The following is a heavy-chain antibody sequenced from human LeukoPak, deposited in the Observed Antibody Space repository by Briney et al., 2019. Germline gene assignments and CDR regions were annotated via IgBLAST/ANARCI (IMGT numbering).Heavy chain of an antibody. J-gene: IGHJ4*02. CDR1: GGSISSSSYY. D-gene: IGHD3-10*01. V-gene: IGHV4-39*01. Sequence: SETLSLTCTVSGGSISSSSYYWGWIRQPPGKGLEWIGSIYYSGSTYYNPFLKSRVTISVDTSKNQFSLKLSSVTAADTAVYYCASQTPFNYYGSGSYPYYWGQGTLVTVSS. CDR3: ASQTPFNYYGSGSYPYY. CDR2: IYYSGST.